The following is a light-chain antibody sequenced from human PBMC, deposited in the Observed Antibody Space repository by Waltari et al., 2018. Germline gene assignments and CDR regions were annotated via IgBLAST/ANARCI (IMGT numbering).Light chain of an antibody. CDR2: DAI. Sequence: EIVLTQSPGTLSLSPGERATLSCRASQSVSGRYLAWYQQKPGQAPRLLIYDAISRGTGIPDRFSGSGSGTDFNLSINRLEPEDSAVYYCQQYDTSPQTFGQGTKVEI. J-gene: IGKJ1*01. V-gene: IGKV3-20*01. CDR3: QQYDTSPQT. CDR1: QSVSGRY.